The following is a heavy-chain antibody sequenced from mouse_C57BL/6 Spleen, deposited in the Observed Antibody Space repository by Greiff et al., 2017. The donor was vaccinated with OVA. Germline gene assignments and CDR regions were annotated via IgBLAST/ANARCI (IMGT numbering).Heavy chain of an antibody. CDR3: TRSISRTTVVDY. D-gene: IGHD1-1*01. J-gene: IGHJ2*01. Sequence: QVQLQQSGAELVRPGASVTLSCKASGYTFTDYEMHWVKQTPVHGLEWIGAIDPETGGTAYNQKFKGKAILTADKSSSTAYMELRSLTSEDSAVYYCTRSISRTTVVDYWGQGTTLTVSS. V-gene: IGHV1-15*01. CDR1: GYTFTDYE. CDR2: IDPETGGT.